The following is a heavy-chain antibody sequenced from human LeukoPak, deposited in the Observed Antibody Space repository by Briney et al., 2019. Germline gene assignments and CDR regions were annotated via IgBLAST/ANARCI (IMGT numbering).Heavy chain of an antibody. CDR2: INPSGGST. Sequence: ASVKVSCKASGYTFTSYYMHWVRQAPGQGLEWMGIINPSGGSTSYAQKFQGRVTITRDTSTSTVYMELSSLRSEDTAVYYCARDGGDILTGWNAFDIWGQGTMVTVSS. V-gene: IGHV1-46*01. D-gene: IGHD3-9*01. J-gene: IGHJ3*02. CDR3: ARDGGDILTGWNAFDI. CDR1: GYTFTSYY.